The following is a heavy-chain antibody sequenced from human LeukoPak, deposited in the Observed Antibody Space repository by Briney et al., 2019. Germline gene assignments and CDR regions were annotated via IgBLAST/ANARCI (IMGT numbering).Heavy chain of an antibody. V-gene: IGHV3-48*04. CDR2: ISSSSSTI. Sequence: PGGSLRLSCAASGFTFSSYSMNWVRQAPGKGLEWVSYISSSSSTIYYADSVKGRFTISRDNAKNSLYLQMNSLRAEDTAVYYCARDGGYNPYDAFDIWGQGTMVTVSS. J-gene: IGHJ3*02. CDR1: GFTFSSYS. CDR3: ARDGGYNPYDAFDI. D-gene: IGHD5-24*01.